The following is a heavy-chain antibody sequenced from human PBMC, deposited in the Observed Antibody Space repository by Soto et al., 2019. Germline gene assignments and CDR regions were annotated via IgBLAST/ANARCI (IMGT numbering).Heavy chain of an antibody. J-gene: IGHJ3*02. CDR1: GFTFSSYA. CDR2: ISGSGGST. V-gene: IGHV3-23*01. CDR3: ARSYYGSGIPRDAFDI. Sequence: PGGSLRLSCAASGFTFSSYAMSWVRQAPGKGLEWVSAISGSGGSTYYADSVKGRFTISRDNSKNSLYLQMNSLRAEDTAVYYCARSYYGSGIPRDAFDIWGQGTMVTV. D-gene: IGHD3-10*01.